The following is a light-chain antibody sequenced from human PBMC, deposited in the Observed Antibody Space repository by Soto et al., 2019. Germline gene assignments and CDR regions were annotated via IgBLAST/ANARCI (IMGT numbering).Light chain of an antibody. J-gene: IGLJ1*01. CDR2: RDD. Sequence: QSVLTQPPSASGSPGQRVTISCSGSSSNIGDNTISWYQQLPGTAPKLLISRDDQRPSGVPDRFSGSKSGTSGSLAISGLQAEDEADYFFAAWDTRLNGHVFGTGTKVTVL. CDR1: SSNIGDNT. V-gene: IGLV1-44*01. CDR3: AAWDTRLNGHV.